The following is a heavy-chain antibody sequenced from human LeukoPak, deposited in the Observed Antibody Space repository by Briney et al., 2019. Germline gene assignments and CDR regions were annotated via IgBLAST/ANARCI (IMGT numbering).Heavy chain of an antibody. D-gene: IGHD3-10*01. CDR1: GGSFSGYY. CDR2: INHSGST. J-gene: IGHJ6*03. V-gene: IGHV4-34*01. Sequence: SETLSLTCAVYGGSFSGYYWSWIRQPPGKGLEWIGEINHSGSTNYNPSLKSRVTISLDTSKNQFSLNLNSVTAADTAVYYCARDRGESDRHYGSGTHYFHNYYMDVWGNGTTVTISS. CDR3: ARDRGESDRHYGSGTHYFHNYYMDV.